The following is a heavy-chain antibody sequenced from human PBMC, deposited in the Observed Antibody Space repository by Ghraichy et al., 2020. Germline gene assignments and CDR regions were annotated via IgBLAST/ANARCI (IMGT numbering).Heavy chain of an antibody. CDR1: GGSISSYY. Sequence: SETLSLTCTVSGGSISSYYWSWIRQPPGKGLEWIGYIYYSGSTNYNPSLKSRVTISVDTSKNQFSLKLSSVTAADTAVYYCARHATGTNPYYYMDVWGKGTTVTVSS. V-gene: IGHV4-59*08. CDR2: IYYSGST. J-gene: IGHJ6*03. CDR3: ARHATGTNPYYYMDV. D-gene: IGHD1-7*01.